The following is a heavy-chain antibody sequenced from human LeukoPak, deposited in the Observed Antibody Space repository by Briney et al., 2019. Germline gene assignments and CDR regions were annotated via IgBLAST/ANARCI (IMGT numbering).Heavy chain of an antibody. J-gene: IGHJ6*02. CDR2: IHHTGPT. Sequence: SETLSLTCAVSGGSIITRIYHWGWIRQPPGKGLEWIASIHHTGPTYYNPSLKSRLTISVDTSNNQFSLKLRSVTAADTAVYYCARHSGLAMANYYGMDAWGQGTTVTVSS. D-gene: IGHD6-19*01. CDR1: GGSIITRIYH. CDR3: ARHSGLAMANYYGMDA. V-gene: IGHV4-39*01.